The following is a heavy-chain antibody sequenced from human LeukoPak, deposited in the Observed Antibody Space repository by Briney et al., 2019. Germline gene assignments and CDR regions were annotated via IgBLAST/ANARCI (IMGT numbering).Heavy chain of an antibody. J-gene: IGHJ6*02. Sequence: ASVTVSCTVSGYTFTELSTHWVRQVRGKGLEWVGTFDPEDGKTLSAQKFQGRVALTEDSSTNTAYMELSSLTSEDTGIYYCATPLRASRSPIMDVWGQGTTVTVSS. D-gene: IGHD3-10*01. CDR3: ATPLRASRSPIMDV. V-gene: IGHV1-24*01. CDR1: GYTFTELS. CDR2: FDPEDGKT.